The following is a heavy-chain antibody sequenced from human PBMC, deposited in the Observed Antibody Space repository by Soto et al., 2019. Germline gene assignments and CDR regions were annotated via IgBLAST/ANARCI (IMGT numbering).Heavy chain of an antibody. CDR2: INPSGGST. V-gene: IGHV1-46*03. CDR1: GYTFTSYY. J-gene: IGHJ4*02. CDR3: ARFYCSGGSCYGRDYFDY. D-gene: IGHD2-15*01. Sequence: GASVKVSCKASGYTFTSYYMHWVRQAPGQGLEWMGIINPSGGSTSYAQKFQGRVTMTRDTSTSTVYMELSSLRSEDTAVYYCARFYCSGGSCYGRDYFDYWGQGTLVTVSS.